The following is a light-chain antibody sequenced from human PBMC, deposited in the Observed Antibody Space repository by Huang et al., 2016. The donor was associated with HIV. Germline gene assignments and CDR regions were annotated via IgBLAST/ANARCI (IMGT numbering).Light chain of an antibody. Sequence: IQLTQSPSSLAASIGERVTIACRARQDMNNSLAWYQQRPGKAPKILIFAASTLQPGVPSRFSGGGSGTDFTLTISNLQPEDFASYYCQQLNTYPITFGGGTEVEI. J-gene: IGKJ4*01. CDR3: QQLNTYPIT. V-gene: IGKV1-9*01. CDR1: QDMNNS. CDR2: AAS.